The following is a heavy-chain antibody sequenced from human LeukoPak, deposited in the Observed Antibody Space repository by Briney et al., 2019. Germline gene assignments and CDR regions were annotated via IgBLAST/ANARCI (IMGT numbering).Heavy chain of an antibody. CDR2: IYHSGST. CDR3: ARASDMTTKRYYFDY. Sequence: SETLSLTCTVSGYSISSGYYWGWIRQPPGKGLEWIGSIYHSGSTYYNPSLKSRVTISVDTSKNQFSLKLSSVTAAGTAVYYCARASDMTTKRYYFDYWGQGTLVTVSS. D-gene: IGHD4-17*01. V-gene: IGHV4-38-2*02. CDR1: GYSISSGYY. J-gene: IGHJ4*02.